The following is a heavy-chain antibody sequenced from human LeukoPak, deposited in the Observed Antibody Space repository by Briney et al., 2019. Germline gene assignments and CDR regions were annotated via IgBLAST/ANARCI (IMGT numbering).Heavy chain of an antibody. J-gene: IGHJ4*02. Sequence: SETLSLTCTVSGGSISSYYWSWLRQPPGKGLEWIGYIYYSGSTNYNPSLKSRVTISVDTSKNQFSLKLSSVTAADTAVYYCARDRYSSGWIDYWGQGTLVTVSS. CDR3: ARDRYSSGWIDY. CDR1: GGSISSYY. V-gene: IGHV4-59*01. D-gene: IGHD6-19*01. CDR2: IYYSGST.